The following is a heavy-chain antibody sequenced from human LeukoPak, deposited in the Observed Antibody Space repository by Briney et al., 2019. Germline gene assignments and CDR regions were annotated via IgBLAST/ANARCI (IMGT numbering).Heavy chain of an antibody. CDR2: ISSSSSYI. CDR3: AKDPVPAEYYYYYYMDV. CDR1: GFTFSSYS. V-gene: IGHV3-21*01. J-gene: IGHJ6*03. Sequence: GGSLRLSCAASGFTFSSYSMNWVRQAPGKGLEWVSSISSSSSYIYYADSVKGRFTTSRDNAKNSLYLQMNSLRAEDTAVYYCAKDPVPAEYYYYYYMDVWGKGTTVTVSS.